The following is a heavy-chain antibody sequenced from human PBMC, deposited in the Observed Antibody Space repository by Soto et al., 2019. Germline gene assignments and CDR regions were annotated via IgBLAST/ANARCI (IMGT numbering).Heavy chain of an antibody. Sequence: QVQLQESGPGLVKPSQTLSLTCTVSGGSISSDDYYWRWIRQPPGKGLEWIGYIYYSGSTYYNPSLKSRVTISVATAKNQSSLKLSSVTAAAMAVYYCAREKLELGLTGVDYWGQGTPVTVSS. J-gene: IGHJ4*02. CDR3: AREKLELGLTGVDY. D-gene: IGHD1-7*01. V-gene: IGHV4-30-4*01. CDR1: GGSISSDDYY. CDR2: IYYSGST.